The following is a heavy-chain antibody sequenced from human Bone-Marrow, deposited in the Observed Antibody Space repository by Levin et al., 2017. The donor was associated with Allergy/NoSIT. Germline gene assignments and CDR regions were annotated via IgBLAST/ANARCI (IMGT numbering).Heavy chain of an antibody. V-gene: IGHV1-18*01. CDR1: GYTFTSYG. D-gene: IGHD3-16*02. CDR3: ARDGRPYVWGSYRYWDFDY. J-gene: IGHJ4*02. Sequence: GASVKVSCKASGYTFTSYGISWVRQAPGQGLEWMGWISAYNGNTNYAQKLQGRVTMTTDTSTSTAYMELRSLRSDDTAVYYCARDGRPYVWGSYRYWDFDYWGQGTLVTVSS. CDR2: ISAYNGNT.